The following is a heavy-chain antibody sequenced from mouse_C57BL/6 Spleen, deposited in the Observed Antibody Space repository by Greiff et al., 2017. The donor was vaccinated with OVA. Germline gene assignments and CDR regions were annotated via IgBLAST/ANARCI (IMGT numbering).Heavy chain of an antibody. V-gene: IGHV1-55*01. CDR1: GYTFTSYW. J-gene: IGHJ1*03. CDR2: IYPGSGST. D-gene: IGHD1-1*01. Sequence: QVQLQQPGAELVKPGASVKMSCKASGYTFTSYWITWVKQRPGQGLEWIGDIYPGSGSTNYNEKFKSKATLTVDKSSSTAYMQLSSLTAEDSAGYYGAGGTTVVATDWYFDVWGTGTTVTVSS. CDR3: AGGTTVVATDWYFDV.